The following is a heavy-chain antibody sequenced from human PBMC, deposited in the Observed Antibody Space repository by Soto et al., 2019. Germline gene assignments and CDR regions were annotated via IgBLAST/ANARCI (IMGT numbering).Heavy chain of an antibody. CDR3: VHKGYGDYPLDY. J-gene: IGHJ4*02. V-gene: IGHV2-5*02. Sequence: QITLKESGPTLVKPTQTLTLTCTFSGFSLSTSGVGVGWIRQPPGKALEWLAVIYWDDSYHYSPSLRSRLTITKDTSKNQVVLTMTNMDPVDTATYYCVHKGYGDYPLDYWGQGTLVTVSS. D-gene: IGHD4-17*01. CDR2: IYWDDSY. CDR1: GFSLSTSGVG.